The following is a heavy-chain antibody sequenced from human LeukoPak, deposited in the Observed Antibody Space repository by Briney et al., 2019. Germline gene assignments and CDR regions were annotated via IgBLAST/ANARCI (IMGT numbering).Heavy chain of an antibody. CDR3: AKGLYDYYYYYYMDV. D-gene: IGHD2-8*01. V-gene: IGHV3-33*06. Sequence: GGSLRLSCAASGFTFSSYGMHWVRQAPGKGLEGVAVIWYDGSNKYYADSVKGRFTIYRDNSKKTLYLQMNSLRAEDTAVYYCAKGLYDYYYYYYMDVWGKGTTVTVSS. CDR1: GFTFSSYG. J-gene: IGHJ6*03. CDR2: IWYDGSNK.